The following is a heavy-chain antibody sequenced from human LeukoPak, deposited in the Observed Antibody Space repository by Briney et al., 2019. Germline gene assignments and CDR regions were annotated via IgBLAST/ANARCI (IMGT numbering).Heavy chain of an antibody. CDR1: GFTFDDYA. CDR3: AREWGSSGSGDY. D-gene: IGHD5-12*01. CDR2: ISWNSGNI. Sequence: GGSLRLSCAASGFTFDDYAMHWVRQAPGKGLEWVSGISWNSGNIDYADSVKGRFTISRDNAKNSLYLQMNSLRAEDTALYYCAREWGSSGSGDYWGQGTLVTVSS. J-gene: IGHJ4*02. V-gene: IGHV3-9*01.